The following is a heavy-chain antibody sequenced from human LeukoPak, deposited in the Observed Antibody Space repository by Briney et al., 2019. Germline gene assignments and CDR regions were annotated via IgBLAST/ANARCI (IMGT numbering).Heavy chain of an antibody. J-gene: IGHJ6*02. V-gene: IGHV1-18*04. CDR3: ARDVSMVRGVIFFPYYYYGMDV. D-gene: IGHD3-10*01. Sequence: ASVKVSCKASGYTFTSYYMHWVRQAPGQGLEWMGWISAYNGNTNYAQKLQGRVTMTTDTSTSTAYMELRSLRSDDTAVYYCARDVSMVRGVIFFPYYYYGMDVWGQGTTVTVSS. CDR2: ISAYNGNT. CDR1: GYTFTSYY.